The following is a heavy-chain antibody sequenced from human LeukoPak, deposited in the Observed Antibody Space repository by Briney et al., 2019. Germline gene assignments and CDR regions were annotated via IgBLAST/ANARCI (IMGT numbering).Heavy chain of an antibody. J-gene: IGHJ6*03. Sequence: ASVKVSCKAFGYIFTNYYIHWVQQAPGQGLEWMGWINSKSGGTNYAQKFQGRVTMTRDTSISTAYMELSRLRSDDTAVYYCARVVRTPHYYYYMDVWGKGTTVTISS. CDR1: GYIFTNYY. CDR2: INSKSGGT. CDR3: ARVVRTPHYYYYMDV. D-gene: IGHD4-23*01. V-gene: IGHV1-2*02.